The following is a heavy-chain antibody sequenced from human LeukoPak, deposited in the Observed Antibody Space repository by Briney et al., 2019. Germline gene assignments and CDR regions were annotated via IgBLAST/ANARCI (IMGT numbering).Heavy chain of an antibody. D-gene: IGHD4-11*01. CDR2: IRYDGGNE. J-gene: IGHJ4*02. CDR3: TKLASVSTDY. CDR1: GFTFNIYG. V-gene: IGHV3-30*02. Sequence: GGSLRLSCAVSGFTFNIYGMYWVRQAPGKGLEWVAFIRYDGGNEYYADSVKGRFTISRDNSKNTLYLQMNSLRPEDTAVYYCTKLASVSTDYWGQGTLVTVS.